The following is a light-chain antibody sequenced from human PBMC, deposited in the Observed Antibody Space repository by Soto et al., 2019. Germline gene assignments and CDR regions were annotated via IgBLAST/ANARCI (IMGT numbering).Light chain of an antibody. Sequence: QSVLTQPASVSGSPGQSITISCTGTSSDVGSYNLVSWYQQHPGKAPKLMIYEGSKRPSGVSNRFSGSKSGNTASLTISGLQAEDEADYYCSSYTSSSTAVVGGGTKLTVL. CDR1: SSDVGSYNL. V-gene: IGLV2-14*02. J-gene: IGLJ2*01. CDR3: SSYTSSSTAV. CDR2: EGS.